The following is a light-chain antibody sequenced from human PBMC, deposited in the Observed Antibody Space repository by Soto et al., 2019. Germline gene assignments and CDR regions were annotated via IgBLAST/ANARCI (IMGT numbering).Light chain of an antibody. J-gene: IGKJ1*01. CDR1: ESIDNW. CDR3: QQYHTDWT. V-gene: IGKV1-5*01. CDR2: AAS. Sequence: DIQMTQSPSTLSASAGDTVTITCRASESIDNWLAWYQQKPGKAPKLLLFAASTLVGGVPSRFSGRGSGTEFTLNISSLQADDFATYYCQQYHTDWTFGQGTEVDIK.